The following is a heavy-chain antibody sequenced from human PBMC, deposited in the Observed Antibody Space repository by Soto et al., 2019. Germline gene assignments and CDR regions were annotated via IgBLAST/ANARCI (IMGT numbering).Heavy chain of an antibody. J-gene: IGHJ4*02. CDR2: INHSGST. V-gene: IGHV4-34*01. CDR3: ARALGYTYGHLPIDY. D-gene: IGHD5-18*01. CDR1: GGSFSGYY. Sequence: QVQLQQWGAGLLKPSETLSLSCAVYGGSFSGYYWTWIRQPPGKGLEWIGEINHSGSTNYNPSLKRRVTISVDTSKNQFSLKRNSVTAADTAVYYCARALGYTYGHLPIDYWGQGALVTVSS.